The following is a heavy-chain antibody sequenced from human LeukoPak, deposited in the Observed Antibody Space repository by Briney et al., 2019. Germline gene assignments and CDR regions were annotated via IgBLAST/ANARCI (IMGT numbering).Heavy chain of an antibody. CDR2: IIPIFGTA. D-gene: IGHD3-16*01. CDR1: GGTFSSYA. Sequence: SVKVSCKASGGTFSSYAISWVRQAPGQGLEWMGGIIPIFGTANYAQKFQGRVTITTDESTSTAYMELSSLRSEDTAVYYCARQRSDYGAFDIWGQGTMVTVSS. V-gene: IGHV1-69*05. CDR3: ARQRSDYGAFDI. J-gene: IGHJ3*02.